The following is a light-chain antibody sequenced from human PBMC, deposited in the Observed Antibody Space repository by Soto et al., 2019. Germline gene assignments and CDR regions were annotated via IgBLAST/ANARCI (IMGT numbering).Light chain of an antibody. J-gene: IGKJ4*01. CDR1: QSLVYSDGNTY. CDR2: KVS. V-gene: IGKV2-30*01. CDR3: MQGTYWPRLT. Sequence: DVVMTQSPLSLPVTLGQPASISCRSSQSLVYSDGNTYLNWFHQRPGQSPRRLMYKVSNRDSGVPERFSGSGSGTDFTLKIRSVEAVDVGVYYCMQGTYWPRLTFGGGTKVDIK.